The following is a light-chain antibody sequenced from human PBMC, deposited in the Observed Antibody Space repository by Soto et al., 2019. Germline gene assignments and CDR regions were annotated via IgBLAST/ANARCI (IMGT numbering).Light chain of an antibody. V-gene: IGLV1-40*01. CDR1: SSNIGAGYD. J-gene: IGLJ1*01. CDR3: QSYDSSLSGYV. Sequence: QSALTQPPSVSGAPGQRVTISCTGSSSNIGAGYDVHWYQQLPRTAPKLLIYGNNNRPSGVPDRFSGSKSGTSASLAITGLQAEDEADYYCQSYDSSLSGYVFGTGTKVTVL. CDR2: GNN.